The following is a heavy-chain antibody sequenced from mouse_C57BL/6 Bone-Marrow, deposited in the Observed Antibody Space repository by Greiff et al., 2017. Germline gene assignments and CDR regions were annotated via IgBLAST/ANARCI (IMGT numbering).Heavy chain of an antibody. D-gene: IGHD2-4*01. V-gene: IGHV6-3*01. CDR2: ITLKSATYAT. CDR1: GFTISNYW. J-gene: IGHJ3*01. CDR3: TGGGLRRAWCAY. Sequence: EVKLMEYGGGLVQPGGSMKLSCVASGFTISNYWMNWVRKSPEKGLEWAAQITLKSATYATHYAESVKGRFTISRDDSKSSVYLQMNNLRAEDTGIYYCTGGGLRRAWCAYWGQGTLVTVSA.